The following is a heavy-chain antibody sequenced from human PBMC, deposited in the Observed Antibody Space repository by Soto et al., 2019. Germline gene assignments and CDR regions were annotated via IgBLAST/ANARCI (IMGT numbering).Heavy chain of an antibody. D-gene: IGHD3-9*01. CDR2: IYHTGRT. CDR3: VRDEAHYDILTGSSLGRAFDI. V-gene: IGHV4-4*02. Sequence: QVQLQESGPRLVKPSGTLSLTCVITNASISSSNWWSWVRQAPGKGLQWIGAIYHTGRTNYAPSIRSRVTMSIDKFIIRVSLRLTSLTAAEAAVYECVRDEAHYDILTGSSLGRAFDIWGQGTMVTVSS. J-gene: IGHJ3*02. CDR1: NASISSSNW.